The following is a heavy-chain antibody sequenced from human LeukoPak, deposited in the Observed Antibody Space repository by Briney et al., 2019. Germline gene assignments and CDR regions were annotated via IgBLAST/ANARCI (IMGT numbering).Heavy chain of an antibody. CDR3: AKVRKAVVVVAASFDY. J-gene: IGHJ4*02. D-gene: IGHD2-15*01. CDR2: IKQDGNEG. CDR1: GFTFSNYW. Sequence: GGSLRLSCAASGFTFSNYWMSWVRQAPGKGLEWVANIKQDGNEGYYVDSVKGRFTISRDNSKNTLYLQMNSLRAEDTAVYYCAKVRKAVVVVAASFDYWGQGTLVTVSS. V-gene: IGHV3-7*01.